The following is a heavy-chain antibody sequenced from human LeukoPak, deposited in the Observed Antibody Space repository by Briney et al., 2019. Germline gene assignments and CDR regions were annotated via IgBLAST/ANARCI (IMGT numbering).Heavy chain of an antibody. D-gene: IGHD4-17*01. Sequence: GESLKISCKGSGYSFTSYWIGWVRQMPGKGLEWMGIIYPGDSDTRYSPSFQGQVTISADKSISTAYLQWSSLKASDTAMYYCARHDYGDPQGSGRFDPWGQGTLVTVSS. J-gene: IGHJ5*02. V-gene: IGHV5-51*01. CDR3: ARHDYGDPQGSGRFDP. CDR2: IYPGDSDT. CDR1: GYSFTSYW.